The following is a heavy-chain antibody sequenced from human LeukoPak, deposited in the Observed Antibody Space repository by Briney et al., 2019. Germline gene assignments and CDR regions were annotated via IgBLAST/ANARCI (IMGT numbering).Heavy chain of an antibody. V-gene: IGHV3-21*01. J-gene: IGHJ4*02. Sequence: NPGGSLTLSCAASGFTFSSYSMNWVRQAPGKGLEWVSSISSSSSYIYYADSVKGRFTISRDNAKNSLYLQMNSLRAEDTAVYYCARGIAAAGPLDYWGQGTLVTVSS. D-gene: IGHD6-13*01. CDR3: ARGIAAAGPLDY. CDR1: GFTFSSYS. CDR2: ISSSSSYI.